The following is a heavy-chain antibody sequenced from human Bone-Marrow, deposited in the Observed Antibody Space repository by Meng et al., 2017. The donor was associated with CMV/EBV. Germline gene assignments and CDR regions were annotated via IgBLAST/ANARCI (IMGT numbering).Heavy chain of an antibody. CDR1: GFTFNNYN. V-gene: IGHV3-21*01. CDR2: IDSRSTYI. Sequence: GGSLRLSCAASGFTFNNYNMNWVRQAPGKGLEWVSSIDSRSTYIYYIDSVKGRFTISRDNAEDSLYLQMNSLTAEDTAVYYCSRDLDFWRGSSNYFALWGQGTLVTVSS. J-gene: IGHJ4*02. D-gene: IGHD3-3*01. CDR3: SRDLDFWRGSSNYFAL.